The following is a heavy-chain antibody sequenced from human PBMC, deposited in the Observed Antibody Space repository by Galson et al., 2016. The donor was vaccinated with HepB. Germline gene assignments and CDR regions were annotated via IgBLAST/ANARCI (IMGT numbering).Heavy chain of an antibody. J-gene: IGHJ4*02. CDR1: GGSISNYY. CDR3: ARATISSSSLFDY. CDR2: IYYRGNT. V-gene: IGHV4-59*01. D-gene: IGHD6-13*01. Sequence: ETLSLTCTVSGGSISNYYWSWIRQPPGKGLEWIGYIYYRGNTNYNTSLKSRVTMSVDASKNQFSLKLSSVTAADTAVYYCARATISSSSLFDYWGQGALVTVSS.